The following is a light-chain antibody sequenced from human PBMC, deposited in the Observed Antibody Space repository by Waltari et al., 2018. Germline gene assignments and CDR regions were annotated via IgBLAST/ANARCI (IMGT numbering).Light chain of an antibody. V-gene: IGKV3-15*01. CDR3: QQYNDWPLT. CDR1: QTGLSN. CDR2: DAS. Sequence: EIVMTHSPATLSVSPGERATLSCRASQTGLSNLAGYLQKPGQAPSLLIYDASTRATGIPARFSGSGSGTEFALTISNLQSEDFAVYYCQQYNDWPLTFGGGTTVEIK. J-gene: IGKJ4*01.